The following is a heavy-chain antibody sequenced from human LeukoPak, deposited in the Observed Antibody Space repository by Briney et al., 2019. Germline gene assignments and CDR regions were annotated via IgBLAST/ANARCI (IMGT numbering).Heavy chain of an antibody. V-gene: IGHV3-23*01. CDR2: ISGSGGST. CDR3: AKGYSNYSPALYDY. D-gene: IGHD4-11*01. J-gene: IGHJ4*02. CDR1: GFTFSSYA. Sequence: GGSLRLSCAASGFTFSSYAMSWVRQAPGKGLEWVSAISGSGGSTYYADSVKGRFTISRDNSKNTLYLQMNSLRAEDTDVYYCAKGYSNYSPALYDYWGQGTLVTVSS.